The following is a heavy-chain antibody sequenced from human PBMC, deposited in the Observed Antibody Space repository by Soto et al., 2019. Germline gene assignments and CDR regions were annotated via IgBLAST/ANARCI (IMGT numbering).Heavy chain of an antibody. D-gene: IGHD2-15*01. V-gene: IGHV4-31*03. CDR2: IYYSGST. Sequence: QVQLQESGPGLVKPSQTLSLTCTVSGGSISSGGYYWSWIRQHPGKGLEWIGYIYYSGSTYYNPSLKSRVTISVDPSKNQFSLKLSSVTAADTAVYYCARTDRSGGSCYLDYWGQGTLVTVSS. J-gene: IGHJ4*02. CDR1: GGSISSGGYY. CDR3: ARTDRSGGSCYLDY.